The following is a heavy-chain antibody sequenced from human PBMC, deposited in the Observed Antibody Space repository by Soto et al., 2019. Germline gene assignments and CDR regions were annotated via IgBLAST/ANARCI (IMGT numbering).Heavy chain of an antibody. V-gene: IGHV3-21*01. D-gene: IGHD4-17*01. Sequence: EVQLVESGGGLVKPGGSLRLSCAASGFTFSSYRMNWVRQAPGKGLEWVSSMSSSSSYIDYVDSVKGRFTISRDIAKNSLYLQMNSLRAEDTAVYYCARARGDYLFDYWGQGTLVTVSS. CDR2: MSSSSSYI. J-gene: IGHJ4*02. CDR3: ARARGDYLFDY. CDR1: GFTFSSYR.